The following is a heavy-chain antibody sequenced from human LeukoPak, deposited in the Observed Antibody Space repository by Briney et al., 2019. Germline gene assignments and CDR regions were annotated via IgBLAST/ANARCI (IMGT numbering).Heavy chain of an antibody. CDR2: IRYDGSNK. J-gene: IGHJ5*02. CDR3: ARDYYDSSGYTQLEXXWFDP. V-gene: IGHV3-30*02. CDR1: GFTVSSNY. D-gene: IGHD3-22*01. Sequence: GGSLRLSCAASGFTVSSNYMSWVRQAPGKGLEWVAFIRYDGSNKYYADSVKGRFTISRDNSKNTLYLQMNSLRAEDTAVYYCARDYYDSSGYTQLEXXWFDPW.